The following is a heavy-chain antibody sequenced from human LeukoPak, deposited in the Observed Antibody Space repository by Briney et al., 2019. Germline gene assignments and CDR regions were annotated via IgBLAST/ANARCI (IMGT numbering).Heavy chain of an antibody. CDR1: GFTFSSYA. CDR3: AKGQNLYYYYGMDV. D-gene: IGHD1-14*01. V-gene: IGHV3-23*01. J-gene: IGHJ6*02. Sequence: GGSLRLSCAASGFTFSSYAMSGVRQAPGKGLEWVSAISGSGGSTYYADSVKGRFTISRDNSKNTLYLQMNSLRAEDTAVYYCAKGQNLYYYYGMDVWGQGTTVTVSS. CDR2: ISGSGGST.